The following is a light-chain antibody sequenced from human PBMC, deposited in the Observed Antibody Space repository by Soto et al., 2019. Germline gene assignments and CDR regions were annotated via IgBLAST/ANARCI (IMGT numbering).Light chain of an antibody. V-gene: IGLV6-57*01. CDR3: QSYDATNQV. CDR1: SGSIASNY. Sequence: NFMLTQPHSVSDSPGKTVIISCTRSSGSIASNYAQWYQQRPGSSPTTVIYEYNQRPSGVPDRFSGSIDSSSNSASLTISGLETVDEADYYCQSYDATNQVFGGGTKLTVL. J-gene: IGLJ3*02. CDR2: EYN.